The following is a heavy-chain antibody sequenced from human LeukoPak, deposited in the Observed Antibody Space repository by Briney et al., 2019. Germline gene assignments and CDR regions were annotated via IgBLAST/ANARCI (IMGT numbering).Heavy chain of an antibody. CDR2: GSDIGGT. J-gene: IGHJ5*02. CDR3: AKNGQSGFSFDP. V-gene: IGHV4-34*01. D-gene: IGHD3-3*01. Sequence: SETLSLTCAVYGGSLNGHYWSWVRQSPGKGLEWIGEGSDIGGTKFNPSLKSRVSISADTSKNQFSLKLTSMTAADTAVYYCAKNGQSGFSFDPWGQGTLVTVSS. CDR1: GGSLNGHY.